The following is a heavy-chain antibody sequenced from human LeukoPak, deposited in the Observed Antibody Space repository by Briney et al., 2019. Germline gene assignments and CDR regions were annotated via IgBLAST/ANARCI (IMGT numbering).Heavy chain of an antibody. CDR2: ISYDGSNT. CDR3: AMYGSSPT. CDR1: GLTFSAYG. Sequence: GGSLRLSCAASGLTFSAYGMHWVRQAPGKGLEWVAVISYDGSNTKYADSVKGRFTISRVNSKNTLYLKMNTLRPEDTAVYYCAMYGSSPTWGQGTLVTVSS. V-gene: IGHV3-30*03. D-gene: IGHD6-13*01. J-gene: IGHJ4*02.